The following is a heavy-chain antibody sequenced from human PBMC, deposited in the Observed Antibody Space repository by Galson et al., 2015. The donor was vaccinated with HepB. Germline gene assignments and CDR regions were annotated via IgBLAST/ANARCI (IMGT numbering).Heavy chain of an antibody. Sequence: SVKVSCKASGYTFTNYAMNRVRQAPGQGLEWMGWINTNTGNPTYAQGFTGRFVFSLDTSVSTAYLQIRSLKAEDTAVYYCARATYRGSYCFDYWGQGTLVTVSS. D-gene: IGHD1-26*01. CDR2: INTNTGNP. CDR3: ARATYRGSYCFDY. J-gene: IGHJ4*02. CDR1: GYTFTNYA. V-gene: IGHV7-4-1*02.